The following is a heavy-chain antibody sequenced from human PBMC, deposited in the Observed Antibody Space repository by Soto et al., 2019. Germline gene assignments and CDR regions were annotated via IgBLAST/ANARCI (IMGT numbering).Heavy chain of an antibody. Sequence: QVQLVESGGGVVQPGTSLRVSCEVSGFSLSSYAIHWVRQAPGKGLEWVAVTSNDGKKVSYADSVKGRFTVSRDNSKNTVAMQTHSLRMEDRAVYFCAKAGEVFGLVIAYLHTWGQGSLVTFSA. D-gene: IGHD2-21*01. CDR1: GFSLSSYA. CDR2: TSNDGKKV. J-gene: IGHJ5*02. CDR3: AKAGEVFGLVIAYLHT. V-gene: IGHV3-30*18.